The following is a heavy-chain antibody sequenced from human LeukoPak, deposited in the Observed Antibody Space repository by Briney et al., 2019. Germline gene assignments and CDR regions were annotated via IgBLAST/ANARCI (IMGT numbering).Heavy chain of an antibody. D-gene: IGHD1-1*01. CDR2: IWYDGSNK. J-gene: IGHJ6*02. CDR3: ARDPPQDTNSYYYGMDV. V-gene: IGHV3-33*01. Sequence: GGSLRLSCAASGFTFSSYGMHWVRQAPGKGLEWVAVIWYDGSNKYYADSVKGRFTISRDNSKNTLYMQMNSLRAEDTAVYYCARDPPQDTNSYYYGMDVWGQGTTVTVSS. CDR1: GFTFSSYG.